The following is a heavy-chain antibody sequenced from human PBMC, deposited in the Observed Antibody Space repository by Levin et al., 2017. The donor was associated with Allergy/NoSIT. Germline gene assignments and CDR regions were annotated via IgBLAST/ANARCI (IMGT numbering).Heavy chain of an antibody. CDR3: ARHLPDSEDPRYMDV. CDR2: IYSSGST. Sequence: SETLSLTCSVSGASISSSTYYWGWTRQPPGKGLEYIGSIYSSGSTYYNPSLKSRVTISVDTSKNQFSLKLSSVTAADTAVYDCARHLPDSEDPRYMDVWGKGTTVAVSS. CDR1: GASISSSTYY. J-gene: IGHJ6*03. V-gene: IGHV4-39*01.